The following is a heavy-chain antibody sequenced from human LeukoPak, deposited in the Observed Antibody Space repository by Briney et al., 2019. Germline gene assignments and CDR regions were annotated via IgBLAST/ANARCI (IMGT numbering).Heavy chain of an antibody. J-gene: IGHJ6*02. D-gene: IGHD6-13*01. V-gene: IGHV3-21*01. CDR2: ISSSSYI. Sequence: PRGSLRLSCVASGFTFSSYSMSWVRQAPRKGLEWVSSISSSSYIYDADSVKGRFTISRDNAKNSLYLQMNSLRAEDTAVYYCARDSSSYRNYYGMDVWGQGTTVTVSS. CDR3: ARDSSSYRNYYGMDV. CDR1: GFTFSSYS.